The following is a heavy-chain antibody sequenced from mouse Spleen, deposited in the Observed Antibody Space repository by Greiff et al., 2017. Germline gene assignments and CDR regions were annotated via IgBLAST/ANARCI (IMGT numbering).Heavy chain of an antibody. Sequence: VQLQQPGAELVMPGASVKLSCKASGYTFTSYWMHWVKQRPGQGLEWIGEIDPSDSYTNYNQKFKGKATLTVDRSSSTAYMQLSSLTSEDSAVFYCARSRGYDGPFAYWGQGTLVTVSA. CDR2: IDPSDSYT. J-gene: IGHJ3*01. CDR3: ARSRGYDGPFAY. CDR1: GYTFTSYW. V-gene: IGHV1-69*01. D-gene: IGHD2-3*01.